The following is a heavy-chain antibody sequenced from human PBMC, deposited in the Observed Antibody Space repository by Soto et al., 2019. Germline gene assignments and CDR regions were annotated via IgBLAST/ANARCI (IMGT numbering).Heavy chain of an antibody. CDR1: GGSISSGGYY. D-gene: IGHD3-22*01. J-gene: IGHJ5*02. V-gene: IGHV4-31*03. CDR2: IDYSGST. CDR3: ASSHNYYDSSGYINWFDP. Sequence: QVQLQESGPGLVKPSQTLSLTCTVSGGSISSGGYYWSWIRQHPGKGLEWIGYIDYSGSTYYNPYLKSRVTISVDTSKNQFSLKLSSVTAADTAVYYCASSHNYYDSSGYINWFDPWGQGTLVTVSS.